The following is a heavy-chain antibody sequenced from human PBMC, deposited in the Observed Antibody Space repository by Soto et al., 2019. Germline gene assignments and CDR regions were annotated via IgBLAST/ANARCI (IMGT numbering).Heavy chain of an antibody. CDR1: GFTPGDYA. CDR3: ARASSLDFGF. CDR2: IRRNAYGGTT. Sequence: PGGSLRLSCTTSGFTPGDYALNWVRQAPGKGLEWVGFIRRNAYGGTTDYAASVKGRFTISRDDSKSIAYLQMNSLRTEDTALYYCARASSLDFGFWGQGTLVTVSS. J-gene: IGHJ4*02. D-gene: IGHD3-16*01. V-gene: IGHV3-49*04.